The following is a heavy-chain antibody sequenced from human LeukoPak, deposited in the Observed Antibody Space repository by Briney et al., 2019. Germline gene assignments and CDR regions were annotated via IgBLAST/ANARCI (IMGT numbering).Heavy chain of an antibody. V-gene: IGHV3-11*01. CDR3: ARIRLLWFGVSNYYFDY. J-gene: IGHJ4*02. D-gene: IGHD3-10*01. Sequence: KTGGSLRLSCAASGFTFSDYYMSWIRQAPGKGLEWVSYISSSGSTIYYADSVKGRFTISRDNAKNSLYLQMNSLRAEDTAVYYCARIRLLWFGVSNYYFDYWGQGTLVTVSS. CDR2: ISSSGSTI. CDR1: GFTFSDYY.